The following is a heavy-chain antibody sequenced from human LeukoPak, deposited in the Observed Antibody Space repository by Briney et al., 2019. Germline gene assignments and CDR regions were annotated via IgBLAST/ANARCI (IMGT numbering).Heavy chain of an antibody. CDR2: ISSSSSYI. V-gene: IGHV3-21*01. CDR3: AREPDSSGYYYYGMDV. D-gene: IGHD3-22*01. Sequence: GGSLRLSCAASGFTFSSYSMNWVRQAPGKGLEWVSSISSSSSYIYYADSVKGRFTISRDNAKNSLYLQMNSLRAEDTAVYYCAREPDSSGYYYYGMDVWGQGTTVRLL. CDR1: GFTFSSYS. J-gene: IGHJ6*02.